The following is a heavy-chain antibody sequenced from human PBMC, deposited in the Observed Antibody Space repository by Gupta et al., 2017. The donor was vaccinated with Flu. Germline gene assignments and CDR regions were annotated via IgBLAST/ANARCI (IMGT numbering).Heavy chain of an antibody. D-gene: IGHD6-19*01. Sequence: QVQLVQSGAEVTVPGASVKVSCKASGYIFTSQYIHWVRQAPGQGLEWMGMINPSAGSTNLAQKCQGRLSITRDTSTSTAYMELSRLRYEDTAKYYCARVKVDSDGWYHYDSWGQGTMVTGSS. CDR3: ARVKVDSDGWYHYDS. CDR2: INPSAGST. CDR1: GYIFTSQY. J-gene: IGHJ4*02. V-gene: IGHV1-46*01.